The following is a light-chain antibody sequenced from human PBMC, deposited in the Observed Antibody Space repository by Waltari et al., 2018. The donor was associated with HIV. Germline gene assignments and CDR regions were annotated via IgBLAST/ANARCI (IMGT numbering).Light chain of an antibody. CDR3: AAWDDSLNGLWV. Sequence: QSVLTQPPSASGTPGQRVTISCSGSSSNIGSNTVNWYQQLPGRAPKLLIYSNNPRPSGVPDRFSGSKSGTSASLAISGLQSEDEADYYCAAWDDSLNGLWVFGGGTKLTVL. CDR1: SSNIGSNT. V-gene: IGLV1-44*01. J-gene: IGLJ3*02. CDR2: SNN.